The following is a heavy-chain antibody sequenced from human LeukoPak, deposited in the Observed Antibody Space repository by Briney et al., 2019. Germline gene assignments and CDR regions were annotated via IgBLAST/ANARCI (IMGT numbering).Heavy chain of an antibody. D-gene: IGHD5-24*01. CDR1: GYSISSGYY. J-gene: IGHJ4*02. V-gene: IGHV4-38-2*02. CDR3: ARDRRDGYNMGDSDFDY. Sequence: SETLSLTXAVSGYSISSGYYWGWIRQPPGKGLEWIGSIYHSGSTYYNPSLKSRVTISVDTSKNQFSLKLSSVTAADTAVYYCARDRRDGYNMGDSDFDYWGQGTLVTVSS. CDR2: IYHSGST.